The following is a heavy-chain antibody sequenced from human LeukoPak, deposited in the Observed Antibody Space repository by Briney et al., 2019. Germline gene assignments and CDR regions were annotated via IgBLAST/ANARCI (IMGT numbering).Heavy chain of an antibody. V-gene: IGHV3-7*03. CDR2: IKTDGSEK. Sequence: GGSLRLSCEGSGFTFSNYWMGWVRQAPGKGLQWVANIKTDGSEKYYVDSVKGRFTISRDNSKNTLYLQMNSLRAEDTAVYYCARSGSYSSSWLGHFDYWGQGTLVTVSS. CDR3: ARSGSYSSSWLGHFDY. D-gene: IGHD6-13*01. CDR1: GFTFSNYW. J-gene: IGHJ4*02.